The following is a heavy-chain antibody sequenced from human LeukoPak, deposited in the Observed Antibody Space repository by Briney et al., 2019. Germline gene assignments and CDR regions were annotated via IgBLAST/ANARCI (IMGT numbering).Heavy chain of an antibody. CDR1: GYTFTSYG. V-gene: IGHV1-18*01. J-gene: IGHJ4*02. CDR2: ISAYSGNT. Sequence: ASVKVSCKASGYTFTSYGISRVRQVPGQGLEWMGWISAYSGNTNYAQKLQGRVTMTTDTSTSTAYMELRSLRSDDTAVYYCARDGYYDFWSGYQQIDYWGQGTLVTVSS. CDR3: ARDGYYDFWSGYQQIDY. D-gene: IGHD3-3*01.